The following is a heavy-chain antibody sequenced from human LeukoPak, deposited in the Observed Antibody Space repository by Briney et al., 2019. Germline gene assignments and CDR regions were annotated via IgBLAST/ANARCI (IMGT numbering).Heavy chain of an antibody. Sequence: SVKVSCKASGGTFSTYAISWVRQAPGQGLEWMGRIIPILAITNYAQKFQGRVTITADKSTSTAYMELSSLRSEDMAVYYCAREDYDSSRGAFDIWGQGTRVTVSS. V-gene: IGHV1-69*04. J-gene: IGHJ3*02. CDR3: AREDYDSSRGAFDI. D-gene: IGHD3-22*01. CDR1: GGTFSTYA. CDR2: IIPILAIT.